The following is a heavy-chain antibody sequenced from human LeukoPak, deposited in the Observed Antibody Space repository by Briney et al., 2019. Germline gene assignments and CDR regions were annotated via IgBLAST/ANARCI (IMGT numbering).Heavy chain of an antibody. CDR3: ARIHRYCSGGACYVLDN. CDR2: IYYSGST. J-gene: IGHJ4*02. Sequence: PSETLSLTCTVSGGSISSYYWSWIRQPPGKGLEWIGYIYYSGSTNYNPSLKSRVTISVDTSKNQFSLKLSSVTAADTAVYYCARIHRYCSGGACYVLDNWGQGTLVAVSS. V-gene: IGHV4-59*01. D-gene: IGHD2-15*01. CDR1: GGSISSYY.